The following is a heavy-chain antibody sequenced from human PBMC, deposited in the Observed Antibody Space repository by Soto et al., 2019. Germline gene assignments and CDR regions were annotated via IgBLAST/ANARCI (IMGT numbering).Heavy chain of an antibody. D-gene: IGHD3-10*01. CDR1: GFTFDDYA. V-gene: IGHV3-9*01. J-gene: IGHJ6*02. CDR3: AKDAITMVRGVISYYGMDV. CDR2: ISWNSGSI. Sequence: DVQLVESGGGLVQPGRSLRLSCAASGFTFDDYAMHWVRQAPGKGLEWVSGISWNSGSIGYADSVKGRFTISRDNAKNSLYLQMNSLRAEDTALYYCAKDAITMVRGVISYYGMDVWDQGTTVTVSS.